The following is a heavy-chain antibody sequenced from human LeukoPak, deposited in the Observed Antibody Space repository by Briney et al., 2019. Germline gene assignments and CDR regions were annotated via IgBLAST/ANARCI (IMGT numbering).Heavy chain of an antibody. CDR1: GGSISSYY. V-gene: IGHV4-59*01. Sequence: SETLSLTCTVSGGSISSYYWSWIRQPPGKGLEWIGYIYYCGSTNYNPSLKSRVTISVDTSKNQFSLKLSSVTAADTAVYYCARARPPGGWLIDYWGQGTLVTVSS. J-gene: IGHJ4*02. D-gene: IGHD6-19*01. CDR2: IYYCGST. CDR3: ARARPPGGWLIDY.